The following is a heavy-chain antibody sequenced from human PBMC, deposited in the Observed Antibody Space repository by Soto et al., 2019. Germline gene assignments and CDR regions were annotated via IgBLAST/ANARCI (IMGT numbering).Heavy chain of an antibody. V-gene: IGHV1-8*01. D-gene: IGHD2-2*01. CDR3: ARMSSSNWYNWFDP. CDR1: GYTFTNYD. J-gene: IGHJ5*02. CDR2: MNPNSGNT. Sequence: QVQLVQSRAEVKKPGASVKVSCKASGYTFTNYDINWVRQATRQGLEWMGWMNPNSGNTGYAEKFQGRVTMTRNTSMSTVYMELSSLRSEDTAVYYCARMSSSNWYNWFDPWGQGTLVTVSS.